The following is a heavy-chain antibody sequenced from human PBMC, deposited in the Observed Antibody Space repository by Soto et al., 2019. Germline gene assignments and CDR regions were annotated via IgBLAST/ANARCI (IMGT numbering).Heavy chain of an antibody. CDR3: ATGTDYYYYYYMDV. CDR2: IYYSGST. CDR1: GGSISSYY. Sequence: SETLSLTCTVSGGSISSYYWSWIRQPPGKGLEWIGYIYYSGSTNYNPSLKSRVTISVDTSKNQFSLKLSPVTAADTAVYYCATGTDYYYYYYMDVWGKGTTVTVSS. D-gene: IGHD1-1*01. J-gene: IGHJ6*03. V-gene: IGHV4-59*08.